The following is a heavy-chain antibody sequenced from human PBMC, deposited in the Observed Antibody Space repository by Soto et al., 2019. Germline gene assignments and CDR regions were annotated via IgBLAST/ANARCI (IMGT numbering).Heavy chain of an antibody. J-gene: IGHJ5*01. D-gene: IGHD3-9*01. V-gene: IGHV3-23*01. Sequence: GGSLRLSCAASGFTFSSYAMTWVRQAPGKGLEWVSGISGSGATTSYADSVKGRFTVSRDNSKNTLYLQMNSLRVEYTAVYYCAKLRYFDWSSYNWFEYWGQGT. CDR1: GFTFSSYA. CDR3: AKLRYFDWSSYNWFEY. CDR2: ISGSGATT.